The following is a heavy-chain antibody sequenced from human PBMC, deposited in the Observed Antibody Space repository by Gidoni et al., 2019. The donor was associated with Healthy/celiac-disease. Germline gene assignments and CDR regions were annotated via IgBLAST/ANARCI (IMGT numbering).Heavy chain of an antibody. CDR3: ARGLFEPDY. J-gene: IGHJ4*02. D-gene: IGHD3-3*01. V-gene: IGHV1-8*01. CDR2: MNPNRGNT. Sequence: QVQLVQSGTEVKKPGGSVKVSCKASGYTFTSYDIHGVRQATGQALEWMGWMNPNRGNTGYAQKFQGKVTMTRITSISTAYMELSSLGSEDTAVYYCARGLFEPDYWGQGTLVTVSS. CDR1: GYTFTSYD.